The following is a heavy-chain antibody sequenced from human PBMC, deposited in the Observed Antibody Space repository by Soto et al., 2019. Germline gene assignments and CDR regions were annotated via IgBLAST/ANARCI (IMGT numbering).Heavy chain of an antibody. Sequence: ASVKVCCKASGYTFTSYSMHWVRQAPGQRLEWMGWINAGNGNTKYSQKFQGRVTITRDTSASTAYMELSSLRSEDTAVYYCARPLENYDFWSGYYTPPYYYYGMDVWGQGTMVTVSS. CDR3: ARPLENYDFWSGYYTPPYYYYGMDV. CDR1: GYTFTSYS. J-gene: IGHJ6*02. V-gene: IGHV1-3*01. CDR2: INAGNGNT. D-gene: IGHD3-3*01.